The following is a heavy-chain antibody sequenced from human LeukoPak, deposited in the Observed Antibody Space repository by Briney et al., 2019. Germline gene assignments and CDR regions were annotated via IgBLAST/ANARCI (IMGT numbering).Heavy chain of an antibody. D-gene: IGHD2-15*01. Sequence: ASVKVSCKASGGTFSSYAISWVRQAPGQGREWMGWIKPNSGGTTFAQRFLGRVAMTRDTSISVAYVELRSLKSDDTAVYCCAKAGEEEVAIDAFYVWGQGTLVTVSS. CDR2: IKPNSGGT. J-gene: IGHJ3*01. CDR1: GGTFSSYA. CDR3: AKAGEEEVAIDAFYV. V-gene: IGHV1-2*02.